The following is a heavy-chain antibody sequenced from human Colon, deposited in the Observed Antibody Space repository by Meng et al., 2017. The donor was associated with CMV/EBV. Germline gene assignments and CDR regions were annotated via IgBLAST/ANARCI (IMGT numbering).Heavy chain of an antibody. D-gene: IGHD2-2*01. CDR1: GFTFRTYA. CDR2: ISGSGRNT. J-gene: IGHJ4*02. V-gene: IGHV3-23*01. CDR3: AKEGMPASIPYFDT. Sequence: GGSLRLSCAASGFTFRTYAMNWVRQAPGKGLQWVASISGSGRNTYYLDSVRGRFTISRDNSKRTVFLQMNSLRAGDTAVYYCAKEGMPASIPYFDTWGQGTLVTVSS.